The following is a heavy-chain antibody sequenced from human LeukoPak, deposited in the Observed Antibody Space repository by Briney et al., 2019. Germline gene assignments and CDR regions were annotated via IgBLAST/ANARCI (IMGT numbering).Heavy chain of an antibody. V-gene: IGHV3-48*04. Sequence: PGGSLRLSCAPSGFTFSSYSMNWVRQAPGKGLEWVSYISYSGTTTYYADSVKGRFTISRDNAKNSLYLQMNSLRSDDTAVYYCARVIHYGSGSYQFDPWGQGTLATVSS. CDR2: ISYSGTTT. CDR3: ARVIHYGSGSYQFDP. D-gene: IGHD3-10*01. CDR1: GFTFSSYS. J-gene: IGHJ5*02.